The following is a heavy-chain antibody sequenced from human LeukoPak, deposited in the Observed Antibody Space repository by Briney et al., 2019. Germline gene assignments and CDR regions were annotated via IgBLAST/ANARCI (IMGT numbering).Heavy chain of an antibody. D-gene: IGHD6-25*01. Sequence: SSSSYYWGWVRQAPGKGLEWVSGISGSGASTYYADSVKGRFTISRGNSKNTLYLQMNSLRAEDTAVYYCLRGYYSDYWGQGALVTVSS. CDR2: ISGSGAST. V-gene: IGHV3-23*01. J-gene: IGHJ4*02. CDR3: LRGYYSDY. CDR1: SSSSYY.